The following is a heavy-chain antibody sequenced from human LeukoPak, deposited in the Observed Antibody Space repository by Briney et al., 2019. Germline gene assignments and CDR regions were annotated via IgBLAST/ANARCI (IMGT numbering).Heavy chain of an antibody. CDR3: ARETVYSSSWFDY. V-gene: IGHV3-48*01. Sequence: GGSLRLSCAASGFTINTYNMNWVRQAPGKGLEWVSYISGSSAITYYADSARGRFTISRDTAKNSLYLHMNSLRAEDTAVYYCARETVYSSSWFDYRGQGTLVTVSS. CDR2: ISGSSAIT. CDR1: GFTINTYN. D-gene: IGHD6-13*01. J-gene: IGHJ4*02.